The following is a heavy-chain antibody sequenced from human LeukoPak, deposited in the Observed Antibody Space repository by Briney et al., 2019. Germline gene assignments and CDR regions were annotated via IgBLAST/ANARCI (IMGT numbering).Heavy chain of an antibody. CDR3: ARRSTLYSSGRFYFDY. J-gene: IGHJ4*02. V-gene: IGHV1-18*01. D-gene: IGHD6-19*01. CDR1: GNTFTNYG. Sequence: ALVKVSCKASGNTFTNYGITWVRQAPGQGLEWMGWISAHDGTRNYALKHEDRVTMTTDTSTSTAYMELRGLRSDDTAVYYCARRSTLYSSGRFYFDYWGQGTLVTVSS. CDR2: ISAHDGTR.